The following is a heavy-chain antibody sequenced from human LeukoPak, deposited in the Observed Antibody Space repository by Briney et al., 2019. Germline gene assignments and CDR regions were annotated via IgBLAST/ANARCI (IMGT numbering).Heavy chain of an antibody. V-gene: IGHV4-31*03. CDR1: GASISSGGYY. Sequence: SETLSLTCTVSGASISSGGYYWSWIRQHPGEGLEWIGYIYYSGDTYYNPSLKSRVTISGDTSKNQFALKLSSVTAADTAVYYCATATPYSSSWTPLDYWGQGTLVTVSS. CDR3: ATATPYSSSWTPLDY. D-gene: IGHD6-13*01. CDR2: IYYSGDT. J-gene: IGHJ4*02.